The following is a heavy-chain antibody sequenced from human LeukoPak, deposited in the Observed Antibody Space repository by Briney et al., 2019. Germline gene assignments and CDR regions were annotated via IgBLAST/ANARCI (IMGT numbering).Heavy chain of an antibody. CDR3: ARDYAYCSSASCYSALDY. CDR2: IIPIFGTA. J-gene: IGHJ4*02. Sequence: SVKVSCKASGGTFSSYAISWVRQAPGQGLEWMGGIIPIFGTANYAQKFQGRVTITTDESTSTAYMELSSLRSEDTAVYHCARDYAYCSSASCYSALDYWGQGTLVTVSS. CDR1: GGTFSSYA. V-gene: IGHV1-69*05. D-gene: IGHD2-2*01.